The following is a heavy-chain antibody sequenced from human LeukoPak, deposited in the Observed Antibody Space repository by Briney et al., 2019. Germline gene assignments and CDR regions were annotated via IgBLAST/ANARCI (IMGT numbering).Heavy chain of an antibody. CDR2: ISGYNGNT. J-gene: IGHJ4*02. CDR3: ARDCSGGSCHFDY. V-gene: IGHV1-18*04. Sequence: ASVKVSYKTSGHTFTRYGISWVRQAPGQGLEWMGWISGYNGNTNYAQKFQGRVNMTTDTSTSTAYMELRSLRSDDTAVYYCARDCSGGSCHFDYWGQGTLVTVPS. D-gene: IGHD2-15*01. CDR1: GHTFTRYG.